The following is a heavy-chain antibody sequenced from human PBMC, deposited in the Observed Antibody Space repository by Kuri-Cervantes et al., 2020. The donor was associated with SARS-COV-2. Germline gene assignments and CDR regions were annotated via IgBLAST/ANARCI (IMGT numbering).Heavy chain of an antibody. D-gene: IGHD4-11*01. CDR1: GFTFSSYA. CDR2: ISGSGGST. CDR3: AKGGTVTIFDY. Sequence: GESLKISCAASGFTFSSYAMSWVRQAPGKGLEWVSAISGSGGSTYYADSVKGRFTISRDNSKNTLYLQMNSLRAEDTAVYYCAKGGTVTIFDYWGQGTLVTVSS. V-gene: IGHV3-23*01. J-gene: IGHJ4*02.